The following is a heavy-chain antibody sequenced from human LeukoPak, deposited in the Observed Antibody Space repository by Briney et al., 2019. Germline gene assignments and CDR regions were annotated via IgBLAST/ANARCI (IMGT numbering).Heavy chain of an antibody. D-gene: IGHD2-2*01. CDR1: GFTVSTYY. Sequence: GGSLRLSCAASGFTVSTYYMTWVRQAPGKGLECVSVIYSGGSTYYADSVKGRFTVSRDNSKNTLYLQMNSLRAEDTAMYYCARGLGYCTSTTCLLPFDYRGQGTLVTVSS. V-gene: IGHV3-53*01. CDR2: IYSGGST. CDR3: ARGLGYCTSTTCLLPFDY. J-gene: IGHJ4*02.